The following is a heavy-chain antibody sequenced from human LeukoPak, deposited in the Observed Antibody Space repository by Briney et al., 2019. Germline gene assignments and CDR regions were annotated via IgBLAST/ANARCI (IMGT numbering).Heavy chain of an antibody. CDR1: GFTLSSYK. V-gene: IGHV3-48*03. CDR2: ISSSGSTI. CDR3: ARDRYCSGGSCRRYYYYGMDV. D-gene: IGHD2-15*01. J-gene: IGHJ6*02. Sequence: GGSLRLSCAASGFTLSSYKMNWVRQAPGKGLEWVSYISSSGSTIYYADSVKGRSTISRDNAKNSLYLQMNSLRAEDTAVYYCARDRYCSGGSCRRYYYYGMDVWGQGTTVTVSS.